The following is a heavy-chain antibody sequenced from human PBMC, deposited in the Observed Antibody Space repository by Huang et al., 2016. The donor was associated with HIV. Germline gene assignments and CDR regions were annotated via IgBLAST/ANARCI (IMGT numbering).Heavy chain of an antibody. CDR3: ARLHSPSSLWYFDY. Sequence: QVQLQESGPGLAKPSETLSLTCSVSGGSTGAFYWSWIRQPPRKGLEWIGAIYYSGSANYNPALKGRVTRSMDTAKNQFSLKRNSVTAADTAVYYCARLHSPSSLWYFDYWGQGTLLTVSS. J-gene: IGHJ4*02. D-gene: IGHD6-13*01. CDR1: GGSTGAFY. V-gene: IGHV4-59*01. CDR2: IYYSGSA.